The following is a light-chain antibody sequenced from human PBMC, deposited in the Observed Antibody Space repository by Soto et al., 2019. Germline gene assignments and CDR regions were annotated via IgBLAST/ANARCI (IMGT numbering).Light chain of an antibody. CDR2: KAS. J-gene: IGKJ1*01. Sequence: DIQMTQSPSTLSASVGDRVTITCRASQSISSWLAWYQQKPGKAPNLLIYKASSLESGVPSRFSGSGSGTEFPLTISSLQPDDFATYYCQQYSTYSRTFGQGTKVEIK. CDR1: QSISSW. CDR3: QQYSTYSRT. V-gene: IGKV1-5*03.